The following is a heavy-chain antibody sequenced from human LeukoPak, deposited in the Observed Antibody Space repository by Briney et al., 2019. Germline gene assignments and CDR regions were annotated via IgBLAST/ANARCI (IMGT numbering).Heavy chain of an antibody. CDR3: ASYLIAVAGSFDY. V-gene: IGHV1-69*02. CDR1: GGTFRSYT. Sequence: SVKVSCKASGGTFRSYTISWVRQAPGQGLEWMGRIIPILGIANYAQKFQGRVTITADKSTSTAYMELSSLRSEDTAVYYCASYLIAVAGSFDYWGQGTLVTVSS. CDR2: IIPILGIA. J-gene: IGHJ4*02. D-gene: IGHD6-19*01.